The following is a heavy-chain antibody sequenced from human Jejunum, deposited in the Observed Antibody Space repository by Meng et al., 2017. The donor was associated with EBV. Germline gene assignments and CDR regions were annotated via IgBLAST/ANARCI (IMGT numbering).Heavy chain of an antibody. CDR2: INTNTGYP. CDR1: GYTFTSSG. V-gene: IGHV7-4-1*02. J-gene: IGHJ5*02. CDR3: ARVRPGGGWFDP. Sequence: QVRLVQAWSVLKKPWASVNVSCKASGYTFTSSGINWVRQAPGQGLEWMGWINTNTGYPTYAQDFTGRFVFSLDTSVSTAYLQITSLSTEDNAVYYCARVRPGGGWFDPWGQGTLVTVSS. D-gene: IGHD2-8*02.